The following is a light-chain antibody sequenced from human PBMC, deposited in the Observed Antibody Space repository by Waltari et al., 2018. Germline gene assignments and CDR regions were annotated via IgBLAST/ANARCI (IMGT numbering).Light chain of an antibody. CDR3: QHYDGWPWT. J-gene: IGKJ1*01. CDR1: QSVRTW. V-gene: IGKV1-5*03. Sequence: DIQMTQSPSTLSASVGDRVTITCRASQSVRTWLAWYQHKPGKAPKLLIYETSNLQSGVPSRVSGSGSGTEFTLTISSLQPDDFATYYCQHYDGWPWTFGQGTKVEIK. CDR2: ETS.